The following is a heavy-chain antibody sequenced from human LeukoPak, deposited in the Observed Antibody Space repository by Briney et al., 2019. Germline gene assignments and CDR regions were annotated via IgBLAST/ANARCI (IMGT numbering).Heavy chain of an antibody. V-gene: IGHV3-30-3*01. D-gene: IGHD3-10*01. Sequence: GGSLRLSCAASGFTFSSYAMHWARQAPGKGLEWVAVISYDGSNKYYADSVKGRFTISRDNSKNTLYLQMNSLRVEDTAVYYCGRDVLIRGGPGSMDVGGQGTTVTVSS. J-gene: IGHJ6*02. CDR1: GFTFSSYA. CDR2: ISYDGSNK. CDR3: GRDVLIRGGPGSMDV.